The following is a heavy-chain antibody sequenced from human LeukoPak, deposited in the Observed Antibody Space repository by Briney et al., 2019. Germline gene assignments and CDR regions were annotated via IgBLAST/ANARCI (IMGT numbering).Heavy chain of an antibody. V-gene: IGHV3-21*01. CDR1: GSTFSSYS. CDR2: ISSSSSYI. D-gene: IGHD2-15*01. J-gene: IGHJ5*02. Sequence: PGGSLRLSCAASGSTFSSYSMNWVRQAPGKGLEWVSSISSSSSYIYYADSVKGRFTISRDNAKNSLYLQMNSLRAEDTAVYYCARAELGYCSGGSCSWFDPWGQGTLVTVSS. CDR3: ARAELGYCSGGSCSWFDP.